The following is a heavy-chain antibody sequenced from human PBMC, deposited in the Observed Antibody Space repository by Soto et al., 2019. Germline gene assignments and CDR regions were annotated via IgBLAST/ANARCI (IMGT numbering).Heavy chain of an antibody. D-gene: IGHD1-1*01. J-gene: IGHJ6*02. Sequence: ASVKVSCKASGYTFTSYAMHWVRQAPGQRLEWMGWINAGNGNTKYSQKFQGRVTITRDTSASTAYMELSSLRSEDTAVYYCARERVEPRGTYYYYYGMDVWGQGTTVTVSS. CDR2: INAGNGNT. V-gene: IGHV1-3*01. CDR3: ARERVEPRGTYYYYYGMDV. CDR1: GYTFTSYA.